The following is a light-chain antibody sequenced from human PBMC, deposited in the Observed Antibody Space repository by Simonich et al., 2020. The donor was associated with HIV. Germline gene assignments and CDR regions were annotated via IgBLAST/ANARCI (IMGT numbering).Light chain of an antibody. Sequence: SYELTQPPSVSVSPVQTARITCSGDALPKKYAYWYQQQSGQAPVLVIYEDSKRPSGIPERVSGSSSGTMATLTISGAQVEDEADYYGYSTDSSGNHRVFGGGTQLTVL. CDR2: EDS. V-gene: IGLV3-10*01. J-gene: IGLJ2*01. CDR3: YSTDSSGNHRV. CDR1: ALPKKY.